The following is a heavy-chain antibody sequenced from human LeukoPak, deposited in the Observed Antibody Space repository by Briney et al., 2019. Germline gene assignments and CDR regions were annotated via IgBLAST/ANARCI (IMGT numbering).Heavy chain of an antibody. V-gene: IGHV3-33*01. Sequence: PGRSLGLSCAASGFTFSSYGMHWVRQAPGKGLEWVAVIWYDGSNKYYADSVKGRFTISRDSSKNTLYLQMNSLRAEDTAVYYCARDKGDLPSYYYYYGMDVWGKGTTVTVSS. CDR2: IWYDGSNK. CDR1: GFTFSSYG. J-gene: IGHJ6*04. CDR3: ARDKGDLPSYYYYYGMDV. D-gene: IGHD1-26*01.